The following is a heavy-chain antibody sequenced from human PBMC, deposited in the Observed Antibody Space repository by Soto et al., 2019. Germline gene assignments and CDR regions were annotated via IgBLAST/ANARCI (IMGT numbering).Heavy chain of an antibody. CDR3: ARGRGSSSSEAYYYYYGMDV. Sequence: SVKVSCKASGGTFSSYAISWVRQAPGQGLEWMGGIIPIFGTANYAQKFQGRVTITADESTSTAYMELSSLRSEDTAVYYCARGRGSSSSEAYYYYYGMDVWGQGTTVTVSS. CDR1: GGTFSSYA. CDR2: IIPIFGTA. D-gene: IGHD6-6*01. V-gene: IGHV1-69*13. J-gene: IGHJ6*02.